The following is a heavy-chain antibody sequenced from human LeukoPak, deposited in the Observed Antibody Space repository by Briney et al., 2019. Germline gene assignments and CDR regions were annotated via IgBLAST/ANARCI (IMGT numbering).Heavy chain of an antibody. V-gene: IGHV4-4*02. D-gene: IGHD1-1*01. CDR2: IYHSGST. J-gene: IGHJ6*03. CDR3: ARQLSTGPYYYYYMDV. Sequence: SETLSLTCAVSGGSISSSNWWSWVRQPPGKGLEWIGEIYHSGSTNYNPSLESRVTISVGKSKNQFSLKLSSVTAADTAVYYCARQLSTGPYYYYYMDVWGKGTTVTVSS. CDR1: GGSISSSNW.